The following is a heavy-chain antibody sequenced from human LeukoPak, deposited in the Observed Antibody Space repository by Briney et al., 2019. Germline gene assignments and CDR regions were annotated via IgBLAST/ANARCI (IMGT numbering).Heavy chain of an antibody. CDR1: GFTFSGSA. V-gene: IGHV3-73*01. CDR2: IRSKANSYAT. CDR3: TRHPETYYYDSSGSPG. D-gene: IGHD3-22*01. J-gene: IGHJ4*02. Sequence: GGSLRLSCAASGFTFSGSAMHWVRQASGKGLEWVGRIRSKANSYATAYAASVKGRFTISRDDSKNTAYLQMNSLKTEDTAVYYCTRHPETYYYDSSGSPGWGQGTLVTVSS.